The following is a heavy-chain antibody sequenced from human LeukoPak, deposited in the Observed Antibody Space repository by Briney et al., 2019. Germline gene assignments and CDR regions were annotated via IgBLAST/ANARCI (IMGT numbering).Heavy chain of an antibody. D-gene: IGHD3-10*01. V-gene: IGHV3-23*01. CDR2: ISGSGGST. CDR3: AKGGRLLWFGEPTDFFDY. Sequence: PGGSLRLSCAASGLTFSSYAMSWVRQAPGEGLEWVSAISGSGGSTYYADSVKGRFTISRDNSKNTLYLQMNSLRAEDTAVYYCAKGGRLLWFGEPTDFFDYWGQGTLVTVSS. J-gene: IGHJ4*02. CDR1: GLTFSSYA.